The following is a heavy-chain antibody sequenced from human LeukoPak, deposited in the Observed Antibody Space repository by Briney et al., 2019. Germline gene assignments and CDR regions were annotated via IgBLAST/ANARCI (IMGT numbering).Heavy chain of an antibody. J-gene: IGHJ4*02. CDR2: ISAYNGNT. CDR3: AKNYDFLTGYAN. D-gene: IGHD3-9*01. CDR1: GYTFTSYG. V-gene: IGHV1-18*01. Sequence: ASVKVSCKASGYTFTSYGISWVRQAPGQGLEWMGWISAYNGNTNYAQKFQGRVTMTRNTSISTAYMELSSLRSEDTAVYYCAKNYDFLTGYANWGQGTLVTVSS.